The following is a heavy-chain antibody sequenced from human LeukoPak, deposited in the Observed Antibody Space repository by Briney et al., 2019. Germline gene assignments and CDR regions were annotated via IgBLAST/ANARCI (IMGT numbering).Heavy chain of an antibody. D-gene: IGHD3-9*01. Sequence: ASVKVSCKASGYTFTSYAMNWVRQAPGQGLEWMGWISAYNGNTNYAQKLQGRVTMTTDTSTSTAYMELRSLRSDDTAVYYCARMATRYFDWLLYPSPVSSFDYWGQGTLVTVSS. J-gene: IGHJ4*02. CDR2: ISAYNGNT. CDR1: GYTFTSYA. CDR3: ARMATRYFDWLLYPSPVSSFDY. V-gene: IGHV1-18*01.